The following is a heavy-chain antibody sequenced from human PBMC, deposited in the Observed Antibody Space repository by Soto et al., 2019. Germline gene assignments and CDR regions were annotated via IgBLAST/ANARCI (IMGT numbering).Heavy chain of an antibody. V-gene: IGHV3-9*01. D-gene: IGHD6-6*01. J-gene: IGHJ6*02. CDR1: GFTFDDYA. CDR2: ISWNSGSI. CDR3: ANGHVAAHDYYYGMDV. Sequence: EVQLVESGGGLVQPGRSLRLSCAASGFTFDDYAMHWVRQAPGKGLEWVSGISWNSGSIGYADSVKGRFTISRDNAKNSLYLQLNSLRAEDTALYYCANGHVAAHDYYYGMDVWGQGTTVTVSS.